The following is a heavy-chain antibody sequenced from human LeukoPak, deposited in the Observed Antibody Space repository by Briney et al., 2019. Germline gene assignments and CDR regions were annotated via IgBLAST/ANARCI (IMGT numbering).Heavy chain of an antibody. D-gene: IGHD5-12*01. CDR1: GFTVSSNY. CDR3: ARWLSNPGYFDY. Sequence: GGSLRLSCAASGFTVSSNYMSWVRQAPGKGLEWVSVIYRGGSTYYADSVKGRFTISRDNSKNTLYLQMNSLRAEDTAVYYCARWLSNPGYFDYWGQGTLVTVSS. J-gene: IGHJ4*02. V-gene: IGHV3-53*01. CDR2: IYRGGST.